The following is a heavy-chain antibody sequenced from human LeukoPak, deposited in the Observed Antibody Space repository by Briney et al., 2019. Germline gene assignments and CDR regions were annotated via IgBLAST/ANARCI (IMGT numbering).Heavy chain of an antibody. V-gene: IGHV3-74*01. CDR2: LNRDGTSS. Sequence: GGSLRLSCAASGFTFSHYWMYWVRQAPGKGLEWVSRLNRDGTSSSYADAVKGRFTVSRDNAENTLNLEMNSLRAEDTAVYYCARDGDDMAGENIIGSYFDFWGQGTLVTVSS. J-gene: IGHJ4*02. D-gene: IGHD3-10*01. CDR3: ARDGDDMAGENIIGSYFDF. CDR1: GFTFSHYW.